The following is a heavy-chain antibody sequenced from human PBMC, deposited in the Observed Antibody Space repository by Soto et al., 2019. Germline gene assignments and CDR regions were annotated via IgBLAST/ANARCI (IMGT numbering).Heavy chain of an antibody. Sequence: QVQRVQSGTEVKKPGASVKVSCKASGYTFTSYAMHWVRQAPGQRLEWMGWINAGNGNTKYSQKLQGRVTITRDTSASTAYLELSSLRSEDTAVYYCARVSDSHYYDDGMDVWGQGTTVTVSS. V-gene: IGHV1-3*01. J-gene: IGHJ6*02. CDR3: ARVSDSHYYDDGMDV. CDR1: GYTFTSYA. CDR2: INAGNGNT. D-gene: IGHD2-15*01.